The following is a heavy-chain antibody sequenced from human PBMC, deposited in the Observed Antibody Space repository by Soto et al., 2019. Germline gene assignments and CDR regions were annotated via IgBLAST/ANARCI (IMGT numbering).Heavy chain of an antibody. Sequence: GASVKVSCKASGYTFTSYGISWVRQAPGQGLEWMGWISAYNGNTNYAQKLQGRVTMTTDTSTSTAYMELRSLRSDDTAVYYCARDKVVVVPAAISSYYYGMDVWGQGTTVTVSS. D-gene: IGHD2-2*01. V-gene: IGHV1-18*01. CDR2: ISAYNGNT. J-gene: IGHJ6*02. CDR1: GYTFTSYG. CDR3: ARDKVVVVPAAISSYYYGMDV.